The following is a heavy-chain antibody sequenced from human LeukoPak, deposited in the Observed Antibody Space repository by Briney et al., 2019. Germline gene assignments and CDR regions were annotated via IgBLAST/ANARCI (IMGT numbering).Heavy chain of an antibody. Sequence: PSETLFLTCTVSGGSISSGSYYWSWIRQPAGKGLEWIGRIYTSGSTNYNPSLKSRVTISVDTSKNQFSLKLSSVTAADTAVYYCARGRAHHDSSGYYSPDAFDIWGQGTMVTVSS. V-gene: IGHV4-61*02. CDR1: GGSISSGSYY. D-gene: IGHD3-22*01. CDR3: ARGRAHHDSSGYYSPDAFDI. CDR2: IYTSGST. J-gene: IGHJ3*02.